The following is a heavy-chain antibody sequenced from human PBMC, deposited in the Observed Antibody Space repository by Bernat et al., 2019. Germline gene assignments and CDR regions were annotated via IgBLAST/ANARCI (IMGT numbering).Heavy chain of an antibody. J-gene: IGHJ4*02. CDR2: IYYSGST. CDR1: GGSISSGDYY. V-gene: IGHV4-30-4*01. Sequence: QVQLQESGPGLVKPSQTLSLTCTVSGGSISSGDYYWSWIRQPPGKGLEWIGYIYYSGSTYYNPSLKSRVTISVDTSKNQFSLKLSSVTAADPAVYYCARLTNVVATRGTFDYWGQGTLVTVSS. CDR3: ARLTNVVATRGTFDY. D-gene: IGHD5-12*01.